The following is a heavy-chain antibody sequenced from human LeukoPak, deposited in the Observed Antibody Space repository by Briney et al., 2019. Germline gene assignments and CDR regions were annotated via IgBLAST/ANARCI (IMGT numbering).Heavy chain of an antibody. CDR1: GGSISSYF. Sequence: SETLSLTCTVSGGSISSYFWSWIRQPPGKGLEWIGYIYYSGSTNYNPSPKSRVTTSVDTSKNQFSLKLSSVTAADTAVYYCARIDRAVAGTIDYWGQGTLVTVSS. J-gene: IGHJ4*02. V-gene: IGHV4-59*08. CDR3: ARIDRAVAGTIDY. D-gene: IGHD6-19*01. CDR2: IYYSGST.